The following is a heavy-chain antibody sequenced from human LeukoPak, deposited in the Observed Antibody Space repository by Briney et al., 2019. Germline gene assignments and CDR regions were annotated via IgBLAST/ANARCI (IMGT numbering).Heavy chain of an antibody. V-gene: IGHV3-23*01. CDR1: GLTFSCYA. Sequence: GSLRLSCAASGLTFSCYAMSWVRQAPGKGLEWVSAISGSGAGTYYADSVKGRFTISRDNSKNTLYLQMNSLRAKDTAVYYCAKSSGYSYGYFADWGEGAPVTVSS. D-gene: IGHD5-18*01. J-gene: IGHJ4*02. CDR2: ISGSGAGT. CDR3: AKSSGYSYGYFAD.